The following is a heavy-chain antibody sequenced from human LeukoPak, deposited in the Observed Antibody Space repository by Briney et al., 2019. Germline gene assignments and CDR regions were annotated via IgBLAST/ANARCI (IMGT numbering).Heavy chain of an antibody. CDR2: IYTSGST. V-gene: IGHV4-61*02. Sequence: SETLSFTRTGSGGSISSGSCNRSWFRQPAGKGLEWIGRIYTSGSTNYTPSLKSRVTISVDTSKNQFSLKLSSVTAADTVVYYCARDYPSNYDFWSGYHSGGMDVWGQGTTVTVSS. J-gene: IGHJ6*02. D-gene: IGHD3-3*01. CDR1: GGSISSGSCN. CDR3: ARDYPSNYDFWSGYHSGGMDV.